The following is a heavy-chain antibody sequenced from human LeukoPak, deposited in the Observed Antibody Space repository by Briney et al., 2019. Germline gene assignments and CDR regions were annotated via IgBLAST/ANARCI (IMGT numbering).Heavy chain of an antibody. CDR3: ARDQSYDFWSDYYYYMDV. D-gene: IGHD3-3*01. V-gene: IGHV3-66*02. Sequence: GGSLRLSCAASGFTFDDYAMHWVRQAPGKGLEWVSAIYSGGSTYYADSVKGRFTISRDNSKNTLYLQMSSLRAEDTAVYYCARDQSYDFWSDYYYYMDVWGKGTTVTVSS. CDR1: GFTFDDYA. CDR2: IYSGGST. J-gene: IGHJ6*03.